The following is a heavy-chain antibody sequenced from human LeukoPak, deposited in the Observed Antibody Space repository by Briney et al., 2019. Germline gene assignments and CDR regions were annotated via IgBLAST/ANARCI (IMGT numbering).Heavy chain of an antibody. J-gene: IGHJ3*02. Sequence: PGGSLRLSCAASGFTFSSYAMSWVRQAPGKGLEWVSAISGSGGSTYYADSVKGRFTISRDNSKSTLYLQMNSLRAEDTAVYYCAKSNYYGSERDAFDIWGQGTMVTVSS. CDR3: AKSNYYGSERDAFDI. CDR1: GFTFSSYA. V-gene: IGHV3-23*01. CDR2: ISGSGGST. D-gene: IGHD3-10*01.